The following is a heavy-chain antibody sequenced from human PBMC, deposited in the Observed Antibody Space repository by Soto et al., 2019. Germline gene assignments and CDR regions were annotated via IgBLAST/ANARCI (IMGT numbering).Heavy chain of an antibody. Sequence: QVQLVQSGAEVKKPGASVKVSCKTSGYTFIGYYLNWVLQAPGQGLAWMGWVNPHTGGTHYAQKLDGRVTMTRDTSTYKAYMELSGLKFDETATYICARVMAYEQQLVPFDYWGQGTLVTVSS. CDR3: ARVMAYEQQLVPFDY. D-gene: IGHD6-13*01. J-gene: IGHJ4*02. CDR2: VNPHTGGT. CDR1: GYTFIGYY. V-gene: IGHV1-2*02.